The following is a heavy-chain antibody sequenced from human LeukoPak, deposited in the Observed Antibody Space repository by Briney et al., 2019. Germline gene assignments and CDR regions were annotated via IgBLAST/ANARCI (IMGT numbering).Heavy chain of an antibody. CDR2: IYYSGST. CDR3: ARDPNGLNWFDP. CDR1: GGSISSYY. V-gene: IGHV4-59*01. D-gene: IGHD4/OR15-4a*01. J-gene: IGHJ5*02. Sequence: SETLSLTCTVSGGSISSYYWSWIRQPPGKGLEWIGYIYYSGSTNYNPSLKSRVTISVDTSKNQFSLKLRSVTAADTAVYYCARDPNGLNWFDPWGQGTLVTVSS.